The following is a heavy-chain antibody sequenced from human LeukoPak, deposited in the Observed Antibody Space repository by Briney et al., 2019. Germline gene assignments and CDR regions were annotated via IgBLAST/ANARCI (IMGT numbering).Heavy chain of an antibody. CDR2: INSADNVE. V-gene: IGHV3-11*04. CDR3: ARDTVNGPFVISLDL. Sequence: GSLRLSCAASGFTFNDYSMSWVRQAPGKGPEWVAHINSADNVEYYTDSVRGRFTMSRDNAKDLLYLQMNSLRDEDTAVYYCARDTVNGPFVISLDLWGQGVLVTVSS. J-gene: IGHJ5*02. D-gene: IGHD2-8*01. CDR1: GFTFNDYS.